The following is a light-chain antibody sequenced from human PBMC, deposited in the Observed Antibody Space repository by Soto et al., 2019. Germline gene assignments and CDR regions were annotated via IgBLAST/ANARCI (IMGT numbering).Light chain of an antibody. CDR2: DVS. V-gene: IGLV2-14*03. CDR1: SSDVGGYNY. J-gene: IGLJ1*01. CDR3: SSYTSSIPPYV. Sequence: ALTQPASVSGSPGQSITISCTGTSSDVGGYNYVSWYQHHPGKAPKLMIYDVSNRPSGVSNRFSGSKSGNTASLTISGLQAEDEADYYCSSYTSSIPPYVFGPGPKVTAL.